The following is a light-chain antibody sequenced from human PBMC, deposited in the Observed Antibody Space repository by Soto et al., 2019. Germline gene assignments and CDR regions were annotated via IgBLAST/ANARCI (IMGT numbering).Light chain of an antibody. Sequence: DIQMTQSPSSLSASVGERVTMTCRASQTINSYLNWYQQKPGKAPKLLIYAALNVQSGVPSRFSGSGSGTDFTLTISSLQPEDFATYYCQQSFSNPRTFGQGTKVEVK. J-gene: IGKJ1*01. V-gene: IGKV1-39*01. CDR1: QTINSY. CDR2: AAL. CDR3: QQSFSNPRT.